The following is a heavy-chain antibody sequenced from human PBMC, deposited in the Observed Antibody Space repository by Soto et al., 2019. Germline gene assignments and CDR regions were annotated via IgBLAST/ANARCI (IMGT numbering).Heavy chain of an antibody. Sequence: QVQLVESGGGVVQPGRSLRLSCAASGFTFSSYGMHWVRQAPGKGLEWVAVIWYDGSNKYYADSVKGRFTISRDNSKNTLYLQMNSLRAEDTAVYYCAREHGLGGHFDIWGHGTMVTVSS. CDR3: AREHGLGGHFDI. V-gene: IGHV3-33*01. CDR1: GFTFSSYG. CDR2: IWYDGSNK. J-gene: IGHJ3*02. D-gene: IGHD1-26*01.